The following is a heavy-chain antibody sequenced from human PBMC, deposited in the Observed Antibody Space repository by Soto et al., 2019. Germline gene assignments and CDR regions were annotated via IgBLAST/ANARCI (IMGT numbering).Heavy chain of an antibody. V-gene: IGHV1-46*03. CDR2: INPNGGST. CDR1: RYTFTSYY. J-gene: IGHJ6*02. Sequence: GASVKVSCKASRYTFTSYYLHWVRQAPGQGLEWMGIINPNGGSTSYAQTFQGRVTMTRDTSTSTVSMELSSLRSEDTAVYYYAMDVWGQGTTVTVSS. CDR3: AMDV.